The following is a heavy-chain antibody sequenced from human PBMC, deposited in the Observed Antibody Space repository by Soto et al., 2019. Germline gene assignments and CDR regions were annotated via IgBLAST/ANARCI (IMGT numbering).Heavy chain of an antibody. V-gene: IGHV1-18*01. D-gene: IGHD2-2*01. CDR2: ISAYNGNT. CDR1: GYTFTSYG. CDR3: ARADCSSTSRPGRIGY. J-gene: IGHJ4*02. Sequence: ASVKVSCKASGYTFTSYGISWVRQAPGQGLEWMGWISAYNGNTNYAQKLQGKVTMTTDTSTSTAYMELRSLRSDDTAVYYCARADCSSTSRPGRIGYWGQGTLGTVSS.